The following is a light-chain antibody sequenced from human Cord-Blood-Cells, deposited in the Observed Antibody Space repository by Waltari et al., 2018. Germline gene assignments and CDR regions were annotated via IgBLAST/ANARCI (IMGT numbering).Light chain of an antibody. CDR3: CSYAGSSTYV. CDR2: EGS. V-gene: IGLV2-23*01. J-gene: IGLJ1*01. Sequence: QSALTQPASVSGSPGQSITISCTGTSSDVGSYNLVSWYPQHPGKAPKLMIYEGSKRPSGVSNRFSSSKSGNTASLTISGLQAEDEADYYCCSYAGSSTYVFGTGTKVTVL. CDR1: SSDVGSYNL.